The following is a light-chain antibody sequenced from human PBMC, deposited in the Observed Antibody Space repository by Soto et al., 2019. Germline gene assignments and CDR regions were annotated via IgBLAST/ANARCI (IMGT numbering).Light chain of an antibody. Sequence: AIQLTQSPSSLSASVGDRVTITCRASQGISSALAWYQQKPGKAPKLLIYDASSLESGVPSRFSGSGSGTDFTLTISSLQPEDFAIYYCQQFNSYPPSITFGQGTRLEIK. V-gene: IGKV1-13*02. CDR2: DAS. J-gene: IGKJ5*01. CDR1: QGISSA. CDR3: QQFNSYPPSIT.